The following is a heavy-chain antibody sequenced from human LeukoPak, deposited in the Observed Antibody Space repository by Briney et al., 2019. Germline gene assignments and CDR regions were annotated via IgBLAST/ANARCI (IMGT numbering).Heavy chain of an antibody. CDR3: ARDRSGSYYNPPDY. V-gene: IGHV3-21*01. CDR2: ISSSSSYI. D-gene: IGHD3-10*01. J-gene: IGHJ4*02. CDR1: GFTFSSYS. Sequence: GGSLRLSCAASGFTFSSYSMNWVRQAPGKGLEWVSSISSSSSYIYYADSMKGRFTISRDNSKNSLYLQMNSLRAEDTAVYYCARDRSGSYYNPPDYWGQGTLVTVSS.